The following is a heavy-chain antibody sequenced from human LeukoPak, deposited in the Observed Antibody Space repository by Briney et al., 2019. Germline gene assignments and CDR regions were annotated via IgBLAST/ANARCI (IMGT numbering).Heavy chain of an antibody. Sequence: SETLSLTCTVSGGSISRDYWSWIRQPPGKGLEWIGYIYYTGSTNYNPSLKSRVTMSVDTSKNQFSLKLSSVTAADTAVYYCARERGSGWYSYGYDYWGQGTLVTVSS. D-gene: IGHD5-18*01. J-gene: IGHJ4*02. CDR1: GGSISRDY. V-gene: IGHV4-59*12. CDR3: ARERGSGWYSYGYDY. CDR2: IYYTGST.